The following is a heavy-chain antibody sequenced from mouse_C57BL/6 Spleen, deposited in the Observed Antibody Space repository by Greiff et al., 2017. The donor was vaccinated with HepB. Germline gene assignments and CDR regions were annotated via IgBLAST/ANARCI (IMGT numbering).Heavy chain of an antibody. CDR2: ISSGSSTI. CDR1: GFTFSDYG. Sequence: EVKLMESGGGLVKPGGSLKLSCAASGFTFSDYGMHWVRQAPEKGLEWVAYISSGSSTIYYADTVKGRFTISRDNAKNTLFLQMTSLRSEDTAMYYCARDSSGYVGYWGQGTTLTVSS. V-gene: IGHV5-17*01. CDR3: ARDSSGYVGY. D-gene: IGHD3-2*02. J-gene: IGHJ2*01.